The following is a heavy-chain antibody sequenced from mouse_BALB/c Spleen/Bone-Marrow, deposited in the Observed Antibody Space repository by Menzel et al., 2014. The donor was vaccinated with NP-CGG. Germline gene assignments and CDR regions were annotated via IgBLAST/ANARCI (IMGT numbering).Heavy chain of an antibody. V-gene: IGHV3-6*02. CDR2: ISYDGSN. J-gene: IGHJ2*01. CDR3: AREPYEGALFDS. D-gene: IGHD2-3*01. CDR1: GYSITSDYY. Sequence: EVQVVESGPGLVKPSQSLSLTCSVTGYSITSDYYWNWIRQFPGNKLEWMGYISYDGSNHYNPSLKNRISITRDTSKNQVFLKLSSVTTEDAATYYCAREPYEGALFDSWGQGTTLTVSS.